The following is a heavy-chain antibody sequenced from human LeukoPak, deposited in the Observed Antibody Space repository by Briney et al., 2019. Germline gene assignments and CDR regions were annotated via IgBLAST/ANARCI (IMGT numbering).Heavy chain of an antibody. CDR3: AKRSTAMVFSSGWYAGS. D-gene: IGHD6-19*01. J-gene: IGHJ5*02. CDR1: GFTFSSYS. V-gene: IGHV3-21*04. CDR2: ISSSSTYI. Sequence: GGSLRLSCAASGFTFSSYSMNWVRQAPGKGLEWVSSISSSSTYIYYADSVKGRFTISRDNAKNSLYLQMNSLRAEDTAVYYCAKRSTAMVFSSGWYAGSWGQGTLVTVSS.